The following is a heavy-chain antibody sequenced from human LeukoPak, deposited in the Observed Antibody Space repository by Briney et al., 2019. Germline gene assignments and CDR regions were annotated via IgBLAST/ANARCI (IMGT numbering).Heavy chain of an antibody. V-gene: IGHV3-48*03. CDR3: ARAGEYWYFDL. CDR2: ISSSGSTI. J-gene: IGHJ2*01. Sequence: GGSLRLSCAASGFTFSSYEMNWVRQAPGKGLEWVSYISSSGSTIYYVDSVKGRFTISRDNAKNSLYLQMNSLRAEDTAVYYCARAGEYWYFDLWGRGTLVTVSS. CDR1: GFTFSSYE.